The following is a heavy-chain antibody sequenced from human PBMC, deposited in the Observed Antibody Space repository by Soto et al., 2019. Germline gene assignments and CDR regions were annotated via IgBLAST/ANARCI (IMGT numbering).Heavy chain of an antibody. J-gene: IGHJ6*02. CDR1: GGSISSYY. CDR3: ASVDGNPPMNGDYYYYGLDV. Sequence: PSETQSLTCAVSGGSISSYYLSWIRQPPGKGLEWIGDIFYGGSTNYSPSLKSRVTISLNTSKSQFYMTLTSVTAAETAVYYCASVDGNPPMNGDYYYYGLDVWGQGTTVTVSS. D-gene: IGHD2-8*01. CDR2: IFYGGST. V-gene: IGHV4-59*12.